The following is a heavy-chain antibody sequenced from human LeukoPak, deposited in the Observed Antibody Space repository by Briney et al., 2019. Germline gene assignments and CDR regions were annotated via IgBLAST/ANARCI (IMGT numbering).Heavy chain of an antibody. CDR2: INHSGST. J-gene: IGHJ4*02. Sequence: ASENLSLTCAGYGGSFCGYYWSWIRTPPGKGLEWIGEINHSGSTNYNPSLNSRVTISVDTSTNQYSLKLSSVTDADAAVYCSGRRRLRYSYAPIDYWGQGTLVTVSS. D-gene: IGHD5-18*01. CDR1: GGSFCGYY. CDR3: GRRRLRYSYAPIDY. V-gene: IGHV4-34*01.